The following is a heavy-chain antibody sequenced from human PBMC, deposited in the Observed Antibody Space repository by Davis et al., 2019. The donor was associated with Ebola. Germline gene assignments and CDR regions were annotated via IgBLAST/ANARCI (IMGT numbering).Heavy chain of an antibody. Sequence: PGGSLRLSCAASGLTFSNYWMSWVRQAPGKGLEWVANIKEDGSEKYYADSVKGRFTISRDNAKNSLYLEMNSLRAEDTAVYYCATWARAYYYYGMDVWGQGTTVTVSS. CDR1: GLTFSNYW. CDR2: IKEDGSEK. J-gene: IGHJ6*02. CDR3: ATWARAYYYYGMDV. D-gene: IGHD3-16*01. V-gene: IGHV3-7*01.